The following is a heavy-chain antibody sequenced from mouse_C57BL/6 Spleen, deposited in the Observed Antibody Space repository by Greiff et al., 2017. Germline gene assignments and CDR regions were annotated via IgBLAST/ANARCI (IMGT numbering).Heavy chain of an antibody. CDR3: ARRDWAYAMDY. Sequence: EVKLQESGPGLVKPSQSLSLTCSVTGYSITSGYYWNWIRQFPGNKLEWMGYISYDGSNNYNPSLKNRISITRDTSKNQFFLKLNSVTTEDTATYYCARRDWAYAMDYWGQGTSVTVSS. V-gene: IGHV3-6*01. CDR1: GYSITSGYY. CDR2: ISYDGSN. D-gene: IGHD4-1*01. J-gene: IGHJ4*01.